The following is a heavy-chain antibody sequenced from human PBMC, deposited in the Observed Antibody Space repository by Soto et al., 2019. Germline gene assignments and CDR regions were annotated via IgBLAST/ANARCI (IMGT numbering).Heavy chain of an antibody. CDR3: ARDGYCSGGSCSGANGKPNWFDP. D-gene: IGHD2-15*01. J-gene: IGHJ5*02. CDR2: IIPIFGTA. V-gene: IGHV1-69*12. CDR1: GGTFSSCA. Sequence: QVQLVQSGAEVKKPGSSVKVSCKASGGTFSSCAISWVRQAPGQGLEWMGGIIPIFGTANYAQKFQGRVTITADESTSTAYVELSSMRSEDTAVYYCARDGYCSGGSCSGANGKPNWFDPWGQGTLVTVSS.